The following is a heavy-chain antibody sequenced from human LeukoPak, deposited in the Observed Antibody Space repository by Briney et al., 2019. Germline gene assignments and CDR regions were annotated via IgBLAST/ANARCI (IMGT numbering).Heavy chain of an antibody. CDR3: ASRNKGHGNSDY. V-gene: IGHV4-34*01. Sequence: SETLSLTCAVYGGSFSGYYWSWIRQPPGKGLEWIGEINHSGSTNYNPSLKSRVTISVDTSKNQFSLKLSSVTAADTAVYYCASRNKGHGNSDYWGQGTLVTVSS. D-gene: IGHD1-14*01. J-gene: IGHJ4*02. CDR1: GGSFSGYY. CDR2: INHSGST.